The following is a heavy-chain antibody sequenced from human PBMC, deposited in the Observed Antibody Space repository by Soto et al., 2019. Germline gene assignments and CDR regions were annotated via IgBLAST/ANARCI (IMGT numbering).Heavy chain of an antibody. D-gene: IGHD3-22*01. CDR1: DFTFRSCW. J-gene: IGHJ4*01. V-gene: IGHV3-15*07. Sequence: GGPVTVACTASDFTFRSCWINWDSKAPGKGLEWVGRVKSKNDGGTTDFAAPVKGRFAISRDDSKSMVYLEMNSLQTEDTAIYYCTTDSYITSIIVRFDYWGHGTPVTVSS. CDR2: VKSKNDGGTT. CDR3: TTDSYITSIIVRFDY.